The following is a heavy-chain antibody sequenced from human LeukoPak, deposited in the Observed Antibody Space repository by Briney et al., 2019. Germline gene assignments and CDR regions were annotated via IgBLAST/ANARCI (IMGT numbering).Heavy chain of an antibody. CDR3: AREPYSSARGHYYGMDV. V-gene: IGHV3-48*03. CDR2: ISSSGSTI. CDR1: GFTFSSYE. Sequence: GGSLRLSCAASGFTFSSYEMNWVRQAPGKGLEWVSYISSSGSTISYADSVKGRFTISRDNAKNSLYLQMNSLRAEDTAVDYCAREPYSSARGHYYGMDVWGQGTTVTVSS. D-gene: IGHD6-19*01. J-gene: IGHJ6*02.